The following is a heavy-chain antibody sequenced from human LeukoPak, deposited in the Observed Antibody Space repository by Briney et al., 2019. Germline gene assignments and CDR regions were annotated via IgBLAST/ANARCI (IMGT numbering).Heavy chain of an antibody. J-gene: IGHJ4*02. D-gene: IGHD6-19*01. CDR3: AKETIPVAGQNYFVD. CDR2: ISRDGGTH. Sequence: PGRSLRLSCAASGFTFSTYGMHWVRQAPGKSLKSEAVISRDGGTHIYADSVKGRFTMSRDQSKSTLYLEMNGLRADNTAVYYCAKETIPVAGQNYFVDWGQGTLVTVSS. V-gene: IGHV3-30*18. CDR1: GFTFSTYG.